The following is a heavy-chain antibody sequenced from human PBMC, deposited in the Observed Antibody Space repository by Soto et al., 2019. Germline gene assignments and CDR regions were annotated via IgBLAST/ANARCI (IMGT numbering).Heavy chain of an antibody. CDR3: AKNWQPPYYTYGIYV. CDR1: GGTFSTYA. V-gene: IGHV1-69*05. J-gene: IGHJ6*02. Sequence: SVKVSCKAPGGTFSTYAITWVRQAPGQGLEWMGEIIPMLGTSTFAQNFQGRVTMTTDTSTYTAYMELRSLTSDDTAKYYCAKNWQPPYYTYGIYVWGQGNTVPVSS. CDR2: IIPMLGTS.